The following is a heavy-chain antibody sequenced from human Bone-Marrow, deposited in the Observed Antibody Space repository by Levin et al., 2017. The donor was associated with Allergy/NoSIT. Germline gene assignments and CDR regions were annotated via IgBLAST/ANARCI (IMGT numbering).Heavy chain of an antibody. CDR3: ARRLGSGGSPDY. J-gene: IGHJ4*02. V-gene: IGHV5-51*01. Sequence: KPGESLKISCKVSGYKFTSYWIGWVRQMPGKGLEWMGIIYPGDSDTKYSPSFQGQVTVSADKSTSTAYLQWSSLRASDSAMYYCARRLGSGGSPDYWGQGTLVTVSS. D-gene: IGHD2-15*01. CDR1: GYKFTSYW. CDR2: IYPGDSDT.